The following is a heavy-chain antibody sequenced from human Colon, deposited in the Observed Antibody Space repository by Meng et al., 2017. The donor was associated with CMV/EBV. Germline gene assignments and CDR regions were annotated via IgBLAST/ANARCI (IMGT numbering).Heavy chain of an antibody. V-gene: IGHV1-2*06. D-gene: IGHD6-13*01. CDR2: INPNGGDT. Sequence: QVKLAQSGADVKKPGASVRVSGNASGYNFIGYYMHWVRQVPGKALAWMGRINPNGGDTNCAQKFQGRVTMTRDTTISTAYMDLSRLRSDYTAIYYCAREVEGSSSRYIDYWGQGTLVTVSS. J-gene: IGHJ4*02. CDR3: AREVEGSSSRYIDY. CDR1: GYNFIGYY.